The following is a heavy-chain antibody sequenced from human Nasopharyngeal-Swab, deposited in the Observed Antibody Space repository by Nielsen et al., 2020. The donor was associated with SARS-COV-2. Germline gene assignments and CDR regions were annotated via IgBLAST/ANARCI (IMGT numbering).Heavy chain of an antibody. CDR1: VFTFSPYT. CDR2: ISSGNSV. Sequence: GESLKISCATSVFTFSPYTMTWVRQAPGNGLQWISYISSGNSVQYADSVRGRFTISRDNAKNSLYLQMNSLTAEDTAVYYCARERGGGYGDYWGQGTLVTVSS. V-gene: IGHV3-48*04. J-gene: IGHJ4*02. D-gene: IGHD5-12*01. CDR3: ARERGGGYGDY.